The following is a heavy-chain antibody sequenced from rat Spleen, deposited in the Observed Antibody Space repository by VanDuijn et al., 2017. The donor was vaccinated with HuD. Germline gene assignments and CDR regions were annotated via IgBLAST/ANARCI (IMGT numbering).Heavy chain of an antibody. CDR1: GFTLSDYG. CDR3: TRTWNFDY. J-gene: IGHJ2*01. Sequence: EVQLVASGGGLVQPGGSLKLSCVASGFTLSDYGMAWVRQTPAKDLEWVASISTAGGNTFYRKSVKGRFTISRENAKNTQYLQMDSLRSEETATYYCTRTWNFDYWGQGVMVTVSS. CDR2: ISTAGGNT. V-gene: IGHV5S14*01.